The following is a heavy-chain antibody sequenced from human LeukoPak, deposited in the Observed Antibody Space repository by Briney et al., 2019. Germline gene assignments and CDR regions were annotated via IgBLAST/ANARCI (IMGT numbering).Heavy chain of an antibody. J-gene: IGHJ6*02. D-gene: IGHD1/OR15-1a*01. CDR2: ITGSGDDT. Sequence: PGGSLRLSCAASGFSFNNYAMSWVRQVPGKGLEWVSAITGSGDDTYHADSVKGRFTISRDNSRNTLYLQMNSLRVDDSAMYHCGRIAINANNGMDVWGQGTTVTVSS. CDR3: GRIAINANNGMDV. CDR1: GFSFNNYA. V-gene: IGHV3-23*01.